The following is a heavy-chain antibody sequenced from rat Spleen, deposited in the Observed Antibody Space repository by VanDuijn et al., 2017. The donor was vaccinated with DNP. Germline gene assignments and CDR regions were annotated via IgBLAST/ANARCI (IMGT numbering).Heavy chain of an antibody. CDR1: GFTFSDYY. J-gene: IGHJ2*01. CDR2: ITNTGGSI. V-gene: IGHV5-20*01. Sequence: EVQLVESDGGLVQPGRSLKLSCAASGFTFSDYYMAWVRQAPGKGLEWVASITNTGGSIYYPDSVKGRFTISRDNTQNNLYLQINSLRPEDTATYYCTREPLPRYFDYWGQGVMVTVSS. CDR3: TREPLPRYFDY. D-gene: IGHD3-1*01.